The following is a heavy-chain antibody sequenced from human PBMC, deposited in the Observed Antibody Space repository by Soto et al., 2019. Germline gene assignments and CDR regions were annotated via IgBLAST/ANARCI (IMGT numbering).Heavy chain of an antibody. Sequence: EVQLVESGGGLVQPGGSLRLSCAASGFTFSSYSMNWVRQAPGKGLEWVSYISSSSSTIYYADSVKGRFTISRDNAKNSLYLQMNSLTDEDTAVYDCARKNTYYYDSSGRMDVWGQGTTVTVSS. D-gene: IGHD3-22*01. CDR1: GFTFSSYS. CDR3: ARKNTYYYDSSGRMDV. J-gene: IGHJ6*02. V-gene: IGHV3-48*02. CDR2: ISSSSSTI.